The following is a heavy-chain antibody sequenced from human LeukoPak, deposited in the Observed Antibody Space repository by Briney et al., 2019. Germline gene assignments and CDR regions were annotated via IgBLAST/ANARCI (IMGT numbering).Heavy chain of an antibody. CDR3: ASSGYSSSWYPTAFDI. CDR2: IKQDGSEK. J-gene: IGHJ3*02. V-gene: IGHV3-7*03. D-gene: IGHD6-13*01. Sequence: GGSLRLSCAASGFTFSSYWLSWVRQAPGKGLEWVAIIKQDGSEKYYVDSVKGRFTISRDNAKNTLYLQMNSLRAEDTAVYYCASSGYSSSWYPTAFDIWGQGTMVTVSS. CDR1: GFTFSSYW.